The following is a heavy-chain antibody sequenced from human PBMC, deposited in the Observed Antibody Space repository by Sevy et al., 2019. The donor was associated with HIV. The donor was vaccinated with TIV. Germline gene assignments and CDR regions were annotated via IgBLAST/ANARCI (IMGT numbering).Heavy chain of an antibody. CDR2: IWYDGSNK. CDR1: GFTFSSYG. J-gene: IGHJ4*02. D-gene: IGHD3-22*01. Sequence: GGSLRLSCAASGFTFSSYGMHWVRQAPGKGLEWVAVIWYDGSNKYYADSVKGRFTISRDNSKNTLYLQMNSLRAEETAGYYCAREGYYDSSGYYYYFDYWGQGTLVTVSS. V-gene: IGHV3-33*01. CDR3: AREGYYDSSGYYYYFDY.